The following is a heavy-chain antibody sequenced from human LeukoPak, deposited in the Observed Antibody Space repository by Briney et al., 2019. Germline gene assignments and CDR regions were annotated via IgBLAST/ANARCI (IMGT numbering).Heavy chain of an antibody. CDR3: VRDRTLGVRDGFILA. CDR1: GFTFSAYN. Sequence: GGSLRLSCAASGFTFSAYNMIWVRQAPGKGLEWLSYISGSSSAIYYADSVQGRFTISRDNAKNSLSLQMSSLRVEDTAVYYCVRDRTLGVRDGFILAWGQGTLVTVSS. D-gene: IGHD5-24*01. V-gene: IGHV3-48*01. J-gene: IGHJ5*02. CDR2: ISGSSSAI.